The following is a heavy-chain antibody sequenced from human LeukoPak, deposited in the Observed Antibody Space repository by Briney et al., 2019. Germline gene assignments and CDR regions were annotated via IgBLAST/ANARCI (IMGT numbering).Heavy chain of an antibody. CDR2: INPNSGGT. CDR1: GYTFTSYG. V-gene: IGHV1-2*02. Sequence: GASVKVSCKASGYTFTSYGISWVRQAPGQGLEWMGWINPNSGGTNYAQKFQGRVTMTRDTSISTAYMELSRLRSDDTAVYYCASSRSYYDLLPWGQGTLVTVSS. D-gene: IGHD3-22*01. CDR3: ASSRSYYDLLP. J-gene: IGHJ5*02.